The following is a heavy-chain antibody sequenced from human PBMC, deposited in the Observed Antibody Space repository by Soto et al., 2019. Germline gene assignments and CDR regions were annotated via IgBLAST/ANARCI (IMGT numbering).Heavy chain of an antibody. CDR3: ASEPKWFGVYDFQD. CDR2: ISGSGDKT. Sequence: EVQLLQSGGGLAQPGTSLRLSCAASGFTFKYYAMTWVRQAPGKGLEWVSTISGSGDKTDYADSVKGRFRDSRDNSKATLSLQIVCSRADHRALDYCASEPKWFGVYDFQDRGQGTLVTVSS. V-gene: IGHV3-23*01. J-gene: IGHJ1*01. CDR1: GFTFKYYA. D-gene: IGHD3-10*01.